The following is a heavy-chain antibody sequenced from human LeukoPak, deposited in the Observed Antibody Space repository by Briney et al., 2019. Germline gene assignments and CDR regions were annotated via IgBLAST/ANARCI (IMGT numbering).Heavy chain of an antibody. J-gene: IGHJ4*02. CDR3: AKPYTSGYFDY. CDR2: ISYDGSNE. V-gene: IGHV3-30*18. CDR1: GFTLSTYG. Sequence: GRSLRLSCAGSGFTLSTYGMYWVRQAPGKGLEWVAVISYDGSNEYYADSVKGRFTISRDNSKNTVYLQMNSLRPEDTAVYYCAKPYTSGYFDYWGQGTLVTVSS. D-gene: IGHD3-22*01.